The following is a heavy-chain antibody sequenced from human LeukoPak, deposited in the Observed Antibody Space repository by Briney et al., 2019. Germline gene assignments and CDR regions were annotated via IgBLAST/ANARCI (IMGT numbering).Heavy chain of an antibody. Sequence: GGSLRLSCSAAGFSFSSYAMHCVRQAPGKGLEHVSGISNNGGSPYYADSVKGRFTISRDNSKNTLSLQTSSLRPEDTAVYYCVKDGGAAGSGWRFDYWGQGTQVTVSS. CDR2: ISNNGGSP. D-gene: IGHD6-19*01. V-gene: IGHV3-64D*06. CDR3: VKDGGAAGSGWRFDY. CDR1: GFSFSSYA. J-gene: IGHJ4*02.